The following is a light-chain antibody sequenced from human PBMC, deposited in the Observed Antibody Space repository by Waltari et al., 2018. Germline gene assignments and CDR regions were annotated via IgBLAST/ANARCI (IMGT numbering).Light chain of an antibody. V-gene: IGKV3-15*01. CDR2: AAS. CDR1: QRVNTN. Sequence: VVTQSPATLSVSPGKTVTLSCRASQRVNTNLAWYQQKPGQAPRLLIFAASTRAPGIPSRFCGSGSGTEFTLTITSLQFEDVGVYFCQQYHKWPPGGFGGGTKVEIE. CDR3: QQYHKWPPGG. J-gene: IGKJ4*01.